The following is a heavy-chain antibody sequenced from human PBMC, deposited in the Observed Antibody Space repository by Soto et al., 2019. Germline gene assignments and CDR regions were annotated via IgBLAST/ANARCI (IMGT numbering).Heavy chain of an antibody. CDR2: IYYSGST. J-gene: IGHJ1*01. V-gene: IGHV4-31*03. CDR1: GGSISSGGYY. CDR3: ARASEIAARPQF. D-gene: IGHD6-6*01. Sequence: SETLSLTCTVSGGSISSGGYYWSWIRQHPGKGLEWIGYIYYSGSTYYNPSLKSRVTISVDTSKNQFSLKLSSVTAADTAVYYCARASEIAARPQFWGQGTPVTVSS.